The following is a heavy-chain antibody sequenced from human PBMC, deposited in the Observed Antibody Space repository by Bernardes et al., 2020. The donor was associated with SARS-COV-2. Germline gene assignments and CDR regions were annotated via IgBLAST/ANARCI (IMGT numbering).Heavy chain of an antibody. D-gene: IGHD2-2*01. CDR3: ARVHQLRISYYYYYMDV. J-gene: IGHJ6*03. CDR2: INHSGST. V-gene: IGHV4-34*01. Sequence: SETLSLTCAVYGGSFSGYYWSWIRQPPGKGLEWIGEINHSGSTNYNPSLKSRVTISVDTSKNQFSLKLSSVTAADTAVYYCARVHQLRISYYYYYMDVWGKGTTVTVSS. CDR1: GGSFSGYY.